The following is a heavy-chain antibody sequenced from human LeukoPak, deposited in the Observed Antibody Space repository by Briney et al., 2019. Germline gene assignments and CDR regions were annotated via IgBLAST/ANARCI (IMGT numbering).Heavy chain of an antibody. D-gene: IGHD3-22*01. CDR1: GFTFSSYS. CDR3: ARLYYDSSGNYYGAFDI. CDR2: ISSSSSYI. Sequence: KPGGSLRLSCAASGFTFSSYSMNWVRQAPGKGLEWVSSISSSSSYIYYADSVKGRFTISRDNAKNSLYLQMNSLRAEDTAVYYCARLYYDSSGNYYGAFDIWGQGIMVTVSS. V-gene: IGHV3-21*01. J-gene: IGHJ3*02.